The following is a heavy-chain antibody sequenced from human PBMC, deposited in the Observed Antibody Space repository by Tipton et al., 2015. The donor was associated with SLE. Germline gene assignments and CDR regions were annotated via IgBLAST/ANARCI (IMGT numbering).Heavy chain of an antibody. J-gene: IGHJ2*01. CDR2: IYNSGPNSGST. D-gene: IGHD5-18*01. V-gene: IGHV4-61*02. Sequence: TLSLTCTVSGGSIGSGAYYWSWIRQTAGKGLEWIGRIYNSGPNSGSTNYNPSLKSRVTISADTSKNQFSLRLTSVSAADTAVYFCARYRCVNTTCRWFFDPWGRGTLVTVSS. CDR1: GGSIGSGAYY. CDR3: ARYRCVNTTCRWFFDP.